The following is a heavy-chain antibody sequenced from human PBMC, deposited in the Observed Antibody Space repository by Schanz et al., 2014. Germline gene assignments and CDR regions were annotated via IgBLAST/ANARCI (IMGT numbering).Heavy chain of an antibody. CDR3: ARGTMPGTFDI. CDR2: IIPILGIA. J-gene: IGHJ3*02. V-gene: IGHV1-69*02. D-gene: IGHD2-2*01. Sequence: QVQLVQSGAEVKKPGSSVKVSCKASGGTFSTYTISWVRQAPGQGLEWMGRIIPILGIANYAQKFQGRLTITADKSTSTAYMELSSLRYEDTALCYCARGTMPGTFDIWGQGTMVTVSS. CDR1: GGTFSTYT.